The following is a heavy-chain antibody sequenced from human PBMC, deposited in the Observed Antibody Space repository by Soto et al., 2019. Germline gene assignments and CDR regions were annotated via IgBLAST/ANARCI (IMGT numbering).Heavy chain of an antibody. CDR1: GYTFTRYD. CDR2: MNPNSGNT. Sequence: GASVKVSCKASGYTFTRYDSNGVRQATGQGREGMGWMNPNSGNTGYAQKFQGRVTMTRNTSISTAYMELSSLSSEDTAVYYCERVSNPSSSWYRFYYYYYGMDVWGQGTTVTVSS. D-gene: IGHD6-13*01. J-gene: IGHJ6*02. V-gene: IGHV1-8*01. CDR3: ERVSNPSSSWYRFYYYYYGMDV.